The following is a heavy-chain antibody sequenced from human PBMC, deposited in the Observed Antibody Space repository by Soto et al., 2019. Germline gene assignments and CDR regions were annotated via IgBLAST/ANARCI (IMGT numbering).Heavy chain of an antibody. CDR2: ISSSGSTI. V-gene: IGHV3-11*01. D-gene: IGHD6-19*01. CDR1: GFTFSDYY. J-gene: IGHJ6*03. Sequence: QVQLVESGGGLVKPGGSLRLSCAASGFTFSDYYMSWIRQAPGKGLEWVSYISSSGSTIYYADSVKGRFTISRDNAKNSLYLQMNSLRAEDTAVYYCARDQSVTQWLANYYYYYMDVWGKGTTVTVSS. CDR3: ARDQSVTQWLANYYYYYMDV.